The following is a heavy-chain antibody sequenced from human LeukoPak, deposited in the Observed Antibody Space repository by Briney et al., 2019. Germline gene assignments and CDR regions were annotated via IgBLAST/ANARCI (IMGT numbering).Heavy chain of an antibody. CDR3: ARSYRYDYVWGSYNWFDP. J-gene: IGHJ5*02. Sequence: ASVKVSCKASGYTFTSYDINWVRQATGQGLEWMGWMNPNSGNTGYAQKFQGRVTMTRNTSISTAYMELSSLRSEDTAVYHCARSYRYDYVWGSYNWFDPWGQGTLVTVSS. CDR2: MNPNSGNT. CDR1: GYTFTSYD. D-gene: IGHD3-16*01. V-gene: IGHV1-8*01.